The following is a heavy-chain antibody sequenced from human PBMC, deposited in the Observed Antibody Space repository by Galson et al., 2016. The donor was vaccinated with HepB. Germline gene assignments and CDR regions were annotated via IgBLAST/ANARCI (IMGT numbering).Heavy chain of an antibody. J-gene: IGHJ4*02. Sequence: SETLSLTCSVSGDSVSSGYYYWNWIRQPPGKGLEWIGYIYYTGRTQYNPSLKSRVAISLDTFKNQFSLKLSSVTAADTAVYYCARALWFGERENYFDYWGQGTLVSVSS. CDR1: GDSVSSGYYY. CDR3: ARALWFGERENYFDY. D-gene: IGHD3-10*01. CDR2: IYYTGRT. V-gene: IGHV4-61*01.